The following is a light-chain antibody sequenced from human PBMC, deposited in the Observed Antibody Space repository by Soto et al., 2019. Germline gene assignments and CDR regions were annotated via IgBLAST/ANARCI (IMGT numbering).Light chain of an antibody. J-gene: IGKJ1*01. CDR2: FAS. V-gene: IGKV3-15*01. CDR1: QSIRSS. CDR3: QQYYSWPRT. Sequence: EIVLTQSPGTLSLSPGERATLSCRASQSIRSSLAWYQQKPGQAPRLLIYFASTRATGIPARFSGSASGTEFTLTIRSLQSEDFAVYYCQQYYSWPRTFGQGTKVDIK.